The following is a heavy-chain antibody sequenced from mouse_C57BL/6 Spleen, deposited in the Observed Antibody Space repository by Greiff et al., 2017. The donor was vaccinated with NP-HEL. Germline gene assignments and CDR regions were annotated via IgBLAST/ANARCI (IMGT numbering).Heavy chain of an antibody. D-gene: IGHD2-1*01. CDR2: IDPENGDT. CDR3: TTAGYGNLWYFDV. V-gene: IGHV14-4*01. CDR1: GFNITDDY. Sequence: EVKLMESGAELVRPGASVKLSCTASGFNITDDYMHWVKQKPEQGLEWIGWIDPENGDTDYASKFQGKATITADTSSNTAYLQLSSLTSEDTAVYYCTTAGYGNLWYFDVWGTGTTVTVSS. J-gene: IGHJ1*03.